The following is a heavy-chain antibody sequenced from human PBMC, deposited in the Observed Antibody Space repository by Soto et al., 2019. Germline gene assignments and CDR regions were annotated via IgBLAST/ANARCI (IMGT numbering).Heavy chain of an antibody. CDR3: ARVVVVIPPGYYYAMDV. J-gene: IGHJ6*02. CDR1: GFTFSSYW. V-gene: IGHV3-74*03. D-gene: IGHD3-22*01. CDR2: IRSDGSNA. Sequence: GGSLRLSCAASGFTFSSYWMHWVRQAPGKGLVWVSRIRSDGSNAEYADSVKGRFTISRGNGKNSLFLQMNSLRDEDTAVYYCARVVVVIPPGYYYAMDVWGQGTTVTVSS.